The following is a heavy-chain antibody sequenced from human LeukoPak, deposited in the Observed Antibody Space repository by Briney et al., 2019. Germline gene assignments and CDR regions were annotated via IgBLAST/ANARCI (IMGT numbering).Heavy chain of an antibody. D-gene: IGHD2-2*01. Sequence: GGSLRLSCAASGFTFSDYYMSWIRQAPGKGLEWVSYISSSGSTIYYADSVKGRFTISRDNAKNSLYLQMNSLRAEDTAVYYCARDRTKYQLLLTGWFDPWGQGTLVTVSS. CDR1: GFTFSDYY. J-gene: IGHJ5*02. CDR3: ARDRTKYQLLLTGWFDP. CDR2: ISSSGSTI. V-gene: IGHV3-11*04.